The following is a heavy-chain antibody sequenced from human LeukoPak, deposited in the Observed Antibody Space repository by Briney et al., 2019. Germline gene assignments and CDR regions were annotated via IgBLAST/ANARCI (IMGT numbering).Heavy chain of an antibody. CDR1: GCTFTGYY. CDR2: INPNSGGT. V-gene: IGHV1-2*02. D-gene: IGHD3-10*01. CDR3: ASRGDHGSGSYDPPYYYYYMDV. J-gene: IGHJ6*03. Sequence: ASVKVSCKASGCTFTGYYMHWVRQAPGQGLEWMGWINPNSGGTNYAQKFQGRVTMTRDTSISTAYMELSRLRSDDTAVYYCASRGDHGSGSYDPPYYYYYMDVWGKGTTVTVSS.